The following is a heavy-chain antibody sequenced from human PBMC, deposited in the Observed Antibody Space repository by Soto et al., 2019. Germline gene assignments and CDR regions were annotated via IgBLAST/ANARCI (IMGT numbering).Heavy chain of an antibody. V-gene: IGHV4-31*03. Sequence: QVQLQESGPGLVEPSQTLSLTCTVSGGSISSGGYYWSWIRQHPGKGLEWIGYISYSGSTYYYPSLKTRVTILVDASENHFSLKLTSVTAADTAVYYCARRKQNYYGMDIWGQGTTVTVSS. CDR2: ISYSGST. J-gene: IGHJ6*02. CDR3: ARRKQNYYGMDI. CDR1: GGSISSGGYY.